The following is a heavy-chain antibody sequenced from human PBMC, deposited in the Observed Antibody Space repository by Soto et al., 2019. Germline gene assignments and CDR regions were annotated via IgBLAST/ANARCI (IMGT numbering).Heavy chain of an antibody. CDR2: IYYSGST. D-gene: IGHD6-19*01. CDR1: GGSISSYY. J-gene: IGHJ5*02. V-gene: IGHV4-59*01. Sequence: SETLSLTCTVSGGSISSYYWSWIRQPPGKGLEWIGYIYYSGSTNYNPSLKSRVTISVDTSKNQFSLKLSSVTAADTAVYYCARVGIAVAGDWFDPWGQGTLVTVSS. CDR3: ARVGIAVAGDWFDP.